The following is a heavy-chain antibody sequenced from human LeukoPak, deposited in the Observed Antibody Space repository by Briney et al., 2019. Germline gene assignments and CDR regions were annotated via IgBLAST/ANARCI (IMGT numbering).Heavy chain of an antibody. CDR3: AKDAPTVLILFDY. J-gene: IGHJ4*02. D-gene: IGHD4-23*01. V-gene: IGHV3-30*18. Sequence: PGRSLRLSCAASGFTFSSYAMHWVRQAPGKGLEWVAVISYVGNNKYYADSVKGRFTISRDNSKNTLYLQMNSLRTEDTAVYYCAKDAPTVLILFDYWGQGTLVTVSS. CDR1: GFTFSSYA. CDR2: ISYVGNNK.